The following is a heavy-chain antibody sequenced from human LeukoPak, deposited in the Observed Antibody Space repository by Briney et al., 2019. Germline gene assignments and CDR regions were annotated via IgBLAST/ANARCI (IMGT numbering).Heavy chain of an antibody. Sequence: SETLSLTCTVSGYSISSGYYWGWIRQPPGKGLEWIGSIYHSGSTYYNPSLKSRVTISVDTSKNQSSLKLSSVTAADTAVYYCARVYSSKTVDYWGQGTLVTVSS. CDR3: ARVYSSKTVDY. CDR1: GYSISSGYY. V-gene: IGHV4-38-2*02. D-gene: IGHD6-13*01. CDR2: IYHSGST. J-gene: IGHJ4*02.